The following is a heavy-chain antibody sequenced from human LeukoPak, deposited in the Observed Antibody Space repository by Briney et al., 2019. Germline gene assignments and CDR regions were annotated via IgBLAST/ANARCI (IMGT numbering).Heavy chain of an antibody. V-gene: IGHV4-39*07. CDR2: INHSGST. J-gene: IGHJ4*02. CDR1: GGSISSSSYY. CDR3: ARRVIAARPLDY. Sequence: SETLSLTCTVSGGSISSSSYYWSWIRQPPGKGLEWIGEINHSGSTNYNPSLKSRVTISVDTSKNQFSLKLSSVTAADAAVYYCARRVIAARPLDYWGQGTLVTVSS. D-gene: IGHD6-6*01.